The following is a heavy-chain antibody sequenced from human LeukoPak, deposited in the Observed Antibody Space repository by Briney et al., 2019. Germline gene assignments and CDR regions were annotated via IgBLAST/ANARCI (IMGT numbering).Heavy chain of an antibody. V-gene: IGHV4-39*01. Sequence: SETLSLTCPVSGDSITTSIYYWGWLRQAPGKGLEWMGTIYYTGSAYHNPSLKSGVTISVETSKNQFSQKLSSVTAADTAVYFCARHMWSGENWFDPWGQGTLVTVSS. CDR3: ARHMWSGENWFDP. D-gene: IGHD2-21*01. CDR2: IYYTGSA. CDR1: GDSITTSIYY. J-gene: IGHJ5*02.